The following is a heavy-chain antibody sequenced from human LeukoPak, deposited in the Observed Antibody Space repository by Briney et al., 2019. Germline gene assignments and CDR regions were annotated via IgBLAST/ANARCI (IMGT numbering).Heavy chain of an antibody. CDR2: ISGSGGST. J-gene: IGHJ3*02. D-gene: IGHD6-13*01. CDR3: AKDHSAGTGAGEAFDI. CDR1: GFTFSSYA. Sequence: GGSLRLSCAASGFTFSSYAMSWVRQAPGKGLEWVSAISGSGGSTYYADSVKGRSTISRDNSKNTLYLQMNSLRAEDTAVYYCAKDHSAGTGAGEAFDIWGQGTMVTVSS. V-gene: IGHV3-23*01.